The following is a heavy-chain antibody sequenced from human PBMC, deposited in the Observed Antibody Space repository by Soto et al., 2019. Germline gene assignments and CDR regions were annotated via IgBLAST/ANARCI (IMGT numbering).Heavy chain of an antibody. CDR3: ARHPERIAEIGWFDP. D-gene: IGHD6-13*01. V-gene: IGHV3-48*01. CDR1: GFTFSSYS. Sequence: EVQLVESGGGLVQPGGSLRLSCAASGFTFSSYSMNWVRQAPGKGVEWVSYISSSSSTIYYADSVKGRFTISRDNAKNSLYPEMNRLRAEDTAVYYCARHPERIAEIGWFDPWGQGTLVSVSS. J-gene: IGHJ5*02. CDR2: ISSSSSTI.